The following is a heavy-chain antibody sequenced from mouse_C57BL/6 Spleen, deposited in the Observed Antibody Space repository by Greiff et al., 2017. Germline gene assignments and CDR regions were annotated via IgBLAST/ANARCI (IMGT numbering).Heavy chain of an antibody. D-gene: IGHD4-1*02. CDR3: ERLATGTDPFDY. CDR1: GYAFTDYS. CDR2: INPNYGTT. J-gene: IGHJ2*01. V-gene: IGHV1-39*01. Sequence: VQLQQSGPELVKPGASVKISCKASGYAFTDYSMNWVKQSNGKSLEWIGVINPNYGTTSYNQKFKGKATLTVDQSSSTAYMQLNSLTSEASAVYYCERLATGTDPFDYWGQGTTLTVSS.